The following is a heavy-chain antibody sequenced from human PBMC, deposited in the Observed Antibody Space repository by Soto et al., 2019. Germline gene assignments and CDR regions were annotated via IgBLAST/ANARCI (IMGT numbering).Heavy chain of an antibody. Sequence: ASVKVSCKASGYTFTSFGISWLRQAPGQGPEWMGWISVYNGNTYYAQNLQGRVTMTTETSTSTAYMELRSLRSDDTAVYYCARDALPYYADSMASDYWGQGTLVTVSS. V-gene: IGHV1-18*01. CDR2: ISVYNGNT. J-gene: IGHJ4*02. CDR3: ARDALPYYADSMASDY. D-gene: IGHD3-22*01. CDR1: GYTFTSFG.